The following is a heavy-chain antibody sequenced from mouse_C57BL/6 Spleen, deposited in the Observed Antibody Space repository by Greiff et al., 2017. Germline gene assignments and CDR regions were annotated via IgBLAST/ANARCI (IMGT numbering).Heavy chain of an antibody. Sequence: EVQVVESGGDLVKPGGSLKLSCAASGFTFSSYGMSWVRQTPDKRLEWVATISSGGSYTYYPDSVKGRFTISRDNAKNTLYLQMSSLKSEDTAMYYCARHYSNFDYWGQGTTLTVSS. J-gene: IGHJ2*01. CDR1: GFTFSSYG. V-gene: IGHV5-6*01. CDR2: ISSGGSYT. CDR3: ARHYSNFDY. D-gene: IGHD2-5*01.